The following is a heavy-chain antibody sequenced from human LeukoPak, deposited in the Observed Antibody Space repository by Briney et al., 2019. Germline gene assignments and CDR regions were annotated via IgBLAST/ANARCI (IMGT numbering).Heavy chain of an antibody. D-gene: IGHD2-2*01. CDR1: GYNFRNYG. CDR2: ISGANGNT. V-gene: IGHV1-18*01. Sequence: GASVKVSCKTSGYNFRNYGINWVRQAPGQGLEWMGWISGANGNTDYAQNVQGRVTMITDPSTSTAFMELRSLGSDDTAVYYCARTERRGSRNNWFDRWGQGTLVTVSS. CDR3: ARTERRGSRNNWFDR. J-gene: IGHJ5*02.